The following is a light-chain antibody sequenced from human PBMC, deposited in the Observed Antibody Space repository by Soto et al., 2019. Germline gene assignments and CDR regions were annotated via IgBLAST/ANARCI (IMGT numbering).Light chain of an antibody. CDR1: SSDVGGYNS. V-gene: IGLV2-14*01. Sequence: QSALTQPASVSGSPGQSITISCTGTSSDVGGYNSVSWYQQHPGKAPKLMIYDVSNRPSGVSNRFSGSKSGNTASLTISGLQAEDEADYYCSSYTSSSTLKVFGGGTKVTVL. J-gene: IGLJ2*01. CDR2: DVS. CDR3: SSYTSSSTLKV.